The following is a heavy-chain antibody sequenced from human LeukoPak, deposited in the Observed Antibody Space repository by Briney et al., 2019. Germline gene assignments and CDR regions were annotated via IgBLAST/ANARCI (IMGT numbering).Heavy chain of an antibody. CDR3: ARDYSDAFDI. D-gene: IGHD2-15*01. CDR1: GGSINNYY. Sequence: SETLSLTRTVSGGSINNYYWNWIRQPPGKGLEWIGYIYYSGSTNYNPPLKSRVTISVDTSKNQFSLKLSSVTAADTAVYYCARDYSDAFDIWGQGTMVTVSS. J-gene: IGHJ3*02. CDR2: IYYSGST. V-gene: IGHV4-59*12.